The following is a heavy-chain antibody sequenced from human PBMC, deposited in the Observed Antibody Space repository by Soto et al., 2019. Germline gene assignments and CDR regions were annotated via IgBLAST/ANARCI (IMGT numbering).Heavy chain of an antibody. V-gene: IGHV3-48*01. CDR2: ISSSSSTI. CDR3: ASLYCSGGSCYSLPWRYYYMDV. CDR1: GFTFSSYS. D-gene: IGHD2-15*01. Sequence: PGGSLRLSCAASGFTFSSYSMNWVRQAPGKGLEWVSYISSSSSTIYYADSVKGRFTISRDNAKNSLYLQMNSLRAEDTAVYYCASLYCSGGSCYSLPWRYYYMDVWGKVNTVTVSS. J-gene: IGHJ6*03.